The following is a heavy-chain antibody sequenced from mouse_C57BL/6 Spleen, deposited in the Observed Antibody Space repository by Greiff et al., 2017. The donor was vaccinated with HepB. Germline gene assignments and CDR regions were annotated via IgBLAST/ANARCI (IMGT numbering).Heavy chain of an antibody. D-gene: IGHD5-1*01. Sequence: QVQLQQPGAELVRPGSSVKLSCKASGYTFTSYWMHWVKQRPIQGLEWIGNIDPSDSETNYNQKFKDKATLTVDKSSSTAYMQLSSLTSADSAVEVWARSRVSTCWNVDFWGTGTTVTVSS. CDR1: GYTFTSYW. V-gene: IGHV1-52*01. CDR2: IDPSDSET. CDR3: ARSRVSTCWNVDF. J-gene: IGHJ1*03.